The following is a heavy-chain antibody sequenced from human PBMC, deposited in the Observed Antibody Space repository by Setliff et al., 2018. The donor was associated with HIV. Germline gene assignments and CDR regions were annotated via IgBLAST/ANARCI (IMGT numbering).Heavy chain of an antibody. V-gene: IGHV1-3*01. Sequence: EASVKVSCKASGYTFTNYAIHWVRQAPGQGLEWMGWINAGNGNTESSKKFQGRVTITRETSATTAYMELSSPTPEDTAIYFCARALSYGSGTYSAAGFWGQGTLVTVSS. CDR1: GYTFTNYA. CDR2: INAGNGNT. D-gene: IGHD3-10*01. CDR3: ARALSYGSGTYSAAGF. J-gene: IGHJ4*02.